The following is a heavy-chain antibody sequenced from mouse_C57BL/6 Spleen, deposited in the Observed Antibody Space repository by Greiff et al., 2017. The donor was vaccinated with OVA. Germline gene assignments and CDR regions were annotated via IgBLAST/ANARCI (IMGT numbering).Heavy chain of an antibody. J-gene: IGHJ2*01. CDR3: ASLFYDGYYFDY. CDR1: GIDFSRYW. V-gene: IGHV4-1*01. Sequence: EVKLMESGGGLVQPGGSLKLSCAASGIDFSRYWMSWVRRAPGKGLEWIGEINPDSSTINYAPSLQDKFIISRDNAKNKPYLQMSKVRSEDTALYTCASLFYDGYYFDYWGQGTTLTVSS. D-gene: IGHD2-3*01. CDR2: INPDSSTI.